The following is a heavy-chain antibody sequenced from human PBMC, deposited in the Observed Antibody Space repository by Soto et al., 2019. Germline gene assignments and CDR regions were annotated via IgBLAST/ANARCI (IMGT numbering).Heavy chain of an antibody. D-gene: IGHD5-12*01. Sequence: QVQLVQSGAEVKKPGASVKVSCKASGYTFTSYYMHWVRQAPGQGLEWMGIINPSGGSTSYAQKFQGRVTMTRDTSTSTVYMELSSLRSEDTAVYYCARAPPSMVATTAIDYWGQGTLVTVSS. V-gene: IGHV1-46*01. CDR3: ARAPPSMVATTAIDY. J-gene: IGHJ4*02. CDR1: GYTFTSYY. CDR2: INPSGGST.